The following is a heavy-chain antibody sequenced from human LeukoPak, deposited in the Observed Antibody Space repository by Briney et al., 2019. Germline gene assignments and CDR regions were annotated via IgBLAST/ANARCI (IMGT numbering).Heavy chain of an antibody. CDR1: GYTFTGYY. D-gene: IGHD3-10*02. CDR2: INPNSGGT. CDR3: ARLFGHQTKAHWLDP. J-gene: IGHJ5*02. Sequence: ASVKVSCKASGYTFTGYYMHWVRQAPGQGLEWMGWINPNSGGTNYAQKFQGRVTMTRDTSISTAYMELSRLRSDDTAVYYCARLFGHQTKAHWLDPWGQGTLVTVSS. V-gene: IGHV1-2*02.